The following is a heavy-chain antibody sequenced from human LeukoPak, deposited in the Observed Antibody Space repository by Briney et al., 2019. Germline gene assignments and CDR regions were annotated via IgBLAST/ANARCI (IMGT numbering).Heavy chain of an antibody. CDR3: VRDQTWSFDC. V-gene: IGHV3-11*04. CDR1: GFTFSDYY. J-gene: IGHJ4*02. Sequence: GGSLRLSCAASGFTFSDYYMSWIRQAPGKGLEWVSYISSSGSTIYYADSVKGRFTISRDNAKNSLFLQMNSLRVEDTAVYYCVRDQTWSFDCWGQGTLVTVSS. D-gene: IGHD2-8*02. CDR2: ISSSGSTI.